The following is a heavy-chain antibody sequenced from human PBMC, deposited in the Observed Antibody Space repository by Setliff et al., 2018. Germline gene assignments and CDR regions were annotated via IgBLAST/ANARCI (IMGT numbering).Heavy chain of an antibody. J-gene: IGHJ5*02. CDR1: GDSFSNYA. Sequence: ASVKVSCKASGDSFSNYAISWVRQAPGQGLEWMGGIIPMFGTPAYTQKFQDRVTITTDESTSTAYMELNSLTSEDTAVYYCARSPALLGIVYLDPWGQGTRVTVSS. CDR3: ARSPALLGIVYLDP. D-gene: IGHD2-15*01. CDR2: IIPMFGTP. V-gene: IGHV1-69*05.